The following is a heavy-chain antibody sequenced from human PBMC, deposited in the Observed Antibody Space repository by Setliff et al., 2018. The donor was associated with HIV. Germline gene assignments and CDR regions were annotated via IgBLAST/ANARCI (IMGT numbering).Heavy chain of an antibody. D-gene: IGHD6-13*01. CDR3: ARHWVDSSSWSLYYYYYMDV. CDR1: GGSISCSSYY. J-gene: IGHJ6*03. Sequence: SETLSLTCTVSGGSISCSSYYWGWIRQPPGKGLEWIGSIYYSGSTYYNPSLKSRVTISVDTSKNQFSLKLSSVTAADTAVYYCARHWVDSSSWSLYYYYYMDVWGKGTTVTVS. V-gene: IGHV4-39*01. CDR2: IYYSGST.